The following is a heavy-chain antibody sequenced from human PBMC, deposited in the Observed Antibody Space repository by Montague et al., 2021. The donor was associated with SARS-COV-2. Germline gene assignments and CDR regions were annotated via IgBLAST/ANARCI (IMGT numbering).Heavy chain of an antibody. CDR2: IYSSGST. D-gene: IGHD4-17*01. J-gene: IGHJ6*02. CDR1: GGSIRSGSYY. CDR3: ARDYGDYSYYYGLDV. Sequence: TLSLTCTVSGGSIRSGSYYWSWIRQPAGKGLEWIGRIYSSGSTNYNPSLKSRVTKSVDTSKNQFSLKVSSVTAADTAVYYCARDYGDYSYYYGLDVWGQGTTVTVSS. V-gene: IGHV4-61*02.